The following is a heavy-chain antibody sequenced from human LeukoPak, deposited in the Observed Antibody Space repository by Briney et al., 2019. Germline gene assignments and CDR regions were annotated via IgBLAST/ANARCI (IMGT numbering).Heavy chain of an antibody. CDR3: ARFADSHFDY. CDR2: VYQSGST. CDR1: GDSIRSSNW. V-gene: IGHV4-4*02. Sequence: PSETLSLTCAVSGDSIRSSNWWSWVRQPPGKGLEWIGEVYQSGSTNYNPSLKSRVTISVDKSKNQFSLKLTSVTAADTAVYYCARFADSHFDYWGQGALVTVSS. J-gene: IGHJ4*02. D-gene: IGHD2-15*01.